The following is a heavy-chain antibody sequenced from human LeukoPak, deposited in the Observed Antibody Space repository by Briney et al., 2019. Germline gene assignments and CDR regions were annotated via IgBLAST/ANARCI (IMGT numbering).Heavy chain of an antibody. Sequence: ASVKVSCKASGYTFTSYYMHWVRQAPGQGLEWMGIINPSGGSTSYAQKFQGRVTMTRDTSTSTVYMELSSLRSEDTAVYYCARAGGGGSGSYSRNYYYYYGVDVWGQGTTVTVSS. V-gene: IGHV1-46*01. CDR2: INPSGGST. J-gene: IGHJ6*02. CDR1: GYTFTSYY. CDR3: ARAGGGGSGSYSRNYYYYYGVDV. D-gene: IGHD3-10*01.